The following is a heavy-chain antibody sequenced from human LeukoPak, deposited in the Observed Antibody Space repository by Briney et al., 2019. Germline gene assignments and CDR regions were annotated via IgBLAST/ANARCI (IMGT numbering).Heavy chain of an antibody. Sequence: SETLSLTCTVSGASINSYYWSWIRQPPGKGLEWIAYIYYRGNTNKNSSLKSRVTISVDTSKNQFSLKPSSVTAADTAVYYCARVGSTMARDYFDYWGQGTLVSVSS. CDR3: ARVGSTMARDYFDY. V-gene: IGHV4-59*01. J-gene: IGHJ4*02. D-gene: IGHD3-10*01. CDR2: IYYRGNT. CDR1: GASINSYY.